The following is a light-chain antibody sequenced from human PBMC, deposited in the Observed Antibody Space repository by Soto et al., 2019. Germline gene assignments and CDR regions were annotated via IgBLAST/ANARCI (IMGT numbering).Light chain of an antibody. CDR3: QQYGSSPYT. CDR1: PSVSSRY. Sequence: EIVLTQSPGTLSLSPGETATLSCRASPSVSSRYLAGYLQKPGQAPRLLIYGASSRATGIPDRFSGSGSGTEFTLTISRLEPEDFAVYYCQQYGSSPYTFGQGTKLEIK. J-gene: IGKJ2*01. V-gene: IGKV3-20*01. CDR2: GAS.